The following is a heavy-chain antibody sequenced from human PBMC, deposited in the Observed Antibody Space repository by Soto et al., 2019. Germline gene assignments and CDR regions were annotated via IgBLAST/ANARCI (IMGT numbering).Heavy chain of an antibody. Sequence: QEQLVESGGGVVQAGRSLRLSCAAFGFTFNFFGMHWVRQAPGKGLEWVAVISYDGREKYYADSVKGRFTMSRDNSKNMVYLEMSSLRPEDTSVYYCAKERRYSFDAFDIWGHGTMVTVSS. V-gene: IGHV3-30*18. CDR2: ISYDGREK. CDR1: GFTFNFFG. D-gene: IGHD5-12*01. CDR3: AKERRYSFDAFDI. J-gene: IGHJ3*02.